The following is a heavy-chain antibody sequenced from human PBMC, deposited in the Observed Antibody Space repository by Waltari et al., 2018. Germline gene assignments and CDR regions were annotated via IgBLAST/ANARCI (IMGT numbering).Heavy chain of an antibody. V-gene: IGHV3-49*04. CDR2: MRSKAYGGTT. J-gene: IGHJ4*02. Sequence: EVQLVESGGGLVQPGRSLRLSCTASGFTFGDYAMSWVRQAPGKGLEWVGFMRSKAYGGTTEYAASVKGRFTISRDDAKSIAYLQMNSLKTEDTAVYYCTRGHYYDSSGYLDYWGQGTLVTVSS. CDR3: TRGHYYDSSGYLDY. CDR1: GFTFGDYA. D-gene: IGHD3-22*01.